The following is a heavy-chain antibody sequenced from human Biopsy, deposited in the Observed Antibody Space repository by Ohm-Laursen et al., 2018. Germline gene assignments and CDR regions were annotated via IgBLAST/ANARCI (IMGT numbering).Heavy chain of an antibody. CDR2: ISANGATS. J-gene: IGHJ5*02. CDR3: AKGGSITIFGVVINNCFDP. V-gene: IGHV3-23*01. CDR1: GATLSGYA. Sequence: GSLRLSCSASGATLSGYAMSWVRQAPGKGPEWVSTISANGATSYYADSVKGRFTISRDNSKNTLYLQMNSVRADDTAIYYCAKGGSITIFGVVINNCFDPWGQGTRVTVSS. D-gene: IGHD3-3*01.